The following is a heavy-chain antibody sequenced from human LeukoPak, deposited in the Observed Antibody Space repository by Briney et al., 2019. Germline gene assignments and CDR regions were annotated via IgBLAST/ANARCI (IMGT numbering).Heavy chain of an antibody. Sequence: PGGSLRLSCAASGFTFSSYSMNWVRQAPGKGLEWVSSISSSSSYIYYADSVKGRFTISRDNAKNSLYLQMNSLRAEDTAVYYCARRQLIVAAGDNWFDPWGQGTLVTVSS. D-gene: IGHD6-13*01. CDR2: ISSSSSYI. CDR1: GFTFSSYS. J-gene: IGHJ5*02. CDR3: ARRQLIVAAGDNWFDP. V-gene: IGHV3-21*01.